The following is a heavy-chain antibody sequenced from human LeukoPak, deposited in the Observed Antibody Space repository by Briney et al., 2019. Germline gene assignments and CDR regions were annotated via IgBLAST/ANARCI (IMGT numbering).Heavy chain of an antibody. Sequence: GGSLRLSCAVSGFTFSDYWMTWIRQAPGKGLEWISYISSSSSYTNYADSVKGRFTISRDNAKNSLYPQMNTLRAEDTAVYYCARDPYCGGGSCYSNYFDYWGQGTLVTVSS. V-gene: IGHV3-11*06. J-gene: IGHJ4*02. CDR2: ISSSSSYT. D-gene: IGHD2-15*01. CDR3: ARDPYCGGGSCYSNYFDY. CDR1: GFTFSDYW.